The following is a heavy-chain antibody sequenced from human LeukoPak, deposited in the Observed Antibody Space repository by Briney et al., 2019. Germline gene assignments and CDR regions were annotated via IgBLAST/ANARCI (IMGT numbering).Heavy chain of an antibody. Sequence: GGSLRLSCSAPGLTLSGYWMHWVRQIPGKGLVWVSRIDSDGSGTSYADSVKGRSTISRDDVKNMLYLQMNSLRVEDTGLYYCSTVEHFWGQGTLVTVSS. CDR2: IDSDGSGT. D-gene: IGHD1/OR15-1a*01. V-gene: IGHV3-74*01. CDR3: STVEHF. CDR1: GLTLSGYW. J-gene: IGHJ4*02.